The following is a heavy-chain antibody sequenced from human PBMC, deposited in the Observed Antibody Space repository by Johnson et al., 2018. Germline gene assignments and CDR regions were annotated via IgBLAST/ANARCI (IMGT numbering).Heavy chain of an antibody. CDR2: IRSKAYGGTT. D-gene: IGHD5-24*01. CDR3: TRASKEMATKHYYSSMDG. V-gene: IGHV3-49*03. CDR1: GFTFGDYA. Sequence: VQLQESGGGLVQPGRSLRLSCTASGFTFGDYAMSWFRQAPGKGLEWVGFIRSKAYGGTTEYAASVKGRFTISRDDSKSIAYLQMNSLKTEDTAVYYCTRASKEMATKHYYSSMDGWGKGTTVTVSS. J-gene: IGHJ6*03.